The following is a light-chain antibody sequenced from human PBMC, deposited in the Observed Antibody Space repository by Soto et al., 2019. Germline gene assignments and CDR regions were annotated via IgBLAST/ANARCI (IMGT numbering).Light chain of an antibody. CDR2: EVT. Sequence: QSVLTQPPSASGSPGQSVTISCTGTSTDVGRYNYVSWYQQHPGKAPKLMIYEVTKRPSGVPDRFSGSKSGNTASLTVSGLQAEDEADYYCSSYAGSDTVGVFGGGTKLTVL. CDR1: STDVGRYNY. J-gene: IGLJ3*02. CDR3: SSYAGSDTVGV. V-gene: IGLV2-8*01.